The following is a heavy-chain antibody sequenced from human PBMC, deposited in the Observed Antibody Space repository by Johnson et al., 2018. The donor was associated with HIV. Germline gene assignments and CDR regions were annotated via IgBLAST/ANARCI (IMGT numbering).Heavy chain of an antibody. D-gene: IGHD3-16*01. J-gene: IGHJ3*02. V-gene: IGHV3-30*02. CDR2: IGNDGSNK. CDR3: AKEGEAFDI. CDR1: GFTFSNYG. Sequence: VQLVESGGGVVQPGESLRLSCAASGFTFSNYGMHWVRQAPGKGLEWVAFIGNDGSNKYYADSVKGRFSISRDNGKDSLYLQMNSLRAEDTAVYYCAKEGEAFDIWGQGTMVTVSS.